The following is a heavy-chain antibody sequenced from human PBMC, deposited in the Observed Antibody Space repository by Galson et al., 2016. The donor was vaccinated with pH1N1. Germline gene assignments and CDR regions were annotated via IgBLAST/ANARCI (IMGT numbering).Heavy chain of an antibody. V-gene: IGHV4-31*03. CDR2: IYHSGST. CDR3: AAGFRELLYVRPNYYYALDA. D-gene: IGHD3-10*01. Sequence: TLSLTCSVSGGSISVGDYYWSWIRQHPGKGLEWIGYIYHSGSTHYNPSLKSRVTISVDTSKNEFSLKLSSVTAADTASYYCAAGFRELLYVRPNYYYALDAWGQGTTVTVSS. J-gene: IGHJ6*02. CDR1: GGSISVGDYY.